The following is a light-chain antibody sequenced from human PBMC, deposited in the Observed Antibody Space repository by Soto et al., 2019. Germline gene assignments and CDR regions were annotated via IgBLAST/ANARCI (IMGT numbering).Light chain of an antibody. J-gene: IGLJ1*01. CDR2: DVN. CDR3: TSYTSSNSLYV. V-gene: IGLV2-14*03. CDR1: SSDVGGYNY. Sequence: QSVLTQPASVSGSPGQSITISCTGTSSDVGGYNYVSWYQQLPGKAPKLIIYDVNNRPSGVSNRFSASKSANAASLTISGLQDEDEADYYCTSYTSSNSLYVFGPGTKLTVL.